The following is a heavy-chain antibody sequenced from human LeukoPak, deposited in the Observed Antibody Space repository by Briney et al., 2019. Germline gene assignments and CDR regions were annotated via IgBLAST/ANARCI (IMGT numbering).Heavy chain of an antibody. CDR1: GFTFSRNA. J-gene: IGHJ1*01. CDR3: ATGDYSSGYFQH. D-gene: IGHD3-22*01. V-gene: IGHV3-23*01. CDR2: LSASGTGT. Sequence: GWSLRLSCAASGFTFSRNAMSWVRQAPGKGLNWVSTLSASGTGTYYADSVKGRFTTSRDNSKNTLFLQMNSLRAEDTAVYYCATGDYSSGYFQHWGQGTLVTVSS.